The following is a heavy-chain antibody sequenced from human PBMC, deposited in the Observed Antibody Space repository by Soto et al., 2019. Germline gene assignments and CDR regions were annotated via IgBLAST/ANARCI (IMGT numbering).Heavy chain of an antibody. CDR3: ARGAALNTYYKSYGMHV. D-gene: IGHD6-25*01. CDR2: IYYSGSA. J-gene: IGHJ6*02. CDR1: GGSISSDDYY. Sequence: SETLSLTCTVSGGSISSDDYYWSWIRQPPGKGLEWIGYIYYSGSAYYTPSLQSRVSISMDTSKNQFSLKLTSVTATDTAVYFCARGAALNTYYKSYGMHVWGQGTTITASS. V-gene: IGHV4-30-4*01.